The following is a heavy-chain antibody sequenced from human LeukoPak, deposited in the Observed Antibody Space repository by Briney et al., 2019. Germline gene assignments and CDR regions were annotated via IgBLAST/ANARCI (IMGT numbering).Heavy chain of an antibody. V-gene: IGHV3-66*01. J-gene: IGHJ3*02. CDR2: IYSGGNT. CDR3: ARGGGDCYSCVFDI. Sequence: GGSLRLPCAASGVTVNNIYMSWVRQAPGKGLEWVSVIYSGGNTYYADSVKGRFTISRDNSKNTLYLQMNSLRAEDTAVYYCARGGGDCYSCVFDIWGQGTRVTVSS. CDR1: GVTVNNIY. D-gene: IGHD2-21*02.